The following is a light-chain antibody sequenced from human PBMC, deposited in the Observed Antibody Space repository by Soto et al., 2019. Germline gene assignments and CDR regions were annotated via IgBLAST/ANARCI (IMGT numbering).Light chain of an antibody. CDR1: QGSSSY. J-gene: IGKJ1*01. Sequence: DIRLTQSPSFLSASVGDTVTITCRASQGSSSYLAWYQQKPGQAPKLLIYAASTLQSGVPSRFSGSGSGKEFTLTISSLQPEDLATYYCQQLDTYPTFGQGTKVEI. CDR2: AAS. CDR3: QQLDTYPT. V-gene: IGKV1-9*01.